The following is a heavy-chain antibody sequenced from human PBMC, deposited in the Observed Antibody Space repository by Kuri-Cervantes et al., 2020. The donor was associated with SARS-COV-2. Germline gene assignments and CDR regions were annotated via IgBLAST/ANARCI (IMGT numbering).Heavy chain of an antibody. V-gene: IGHV1-18*01. CDR1: GYTFTSYG. CDR3: ARRICSSTSCYYYNWFDP. CDR2: ISAYNGNT. J-gene: IGHJ5*02. Sequence: ASVKVSCKASGYTFTSYGISWVRQAPGQGLEWMGWISAYNGNTNYAQKLQGRVTMTTDTSTSTAYMELSRLRSDDTAVYYCARRICSSTSCYYYNWFDPWGQGTLVTVSS. D-gene: IGHD2-2*01.